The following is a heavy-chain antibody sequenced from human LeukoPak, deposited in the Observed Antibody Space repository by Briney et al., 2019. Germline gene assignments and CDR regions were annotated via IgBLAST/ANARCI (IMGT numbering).Heavy chain of an antibody. CDR1: GFTFSSYW. CDR2: INSDGSST. J-gene: IGHJ1*01. CDR3: ARYDYYDSSGYKIAEYFQH. Sequence: GGSLRLSCAASGFTFSSYWMHWVRQAPGKGLVWVSRINSDGSSTSYADSVKGRFTISRDNAKNTLYLQMNSLRAEDMAVYYCARYDYYDSSGYKIAEYFQHWGQGTLVTVSS. D-gene: IGHD3-22*01. V-gene: IGHV3-74*01.